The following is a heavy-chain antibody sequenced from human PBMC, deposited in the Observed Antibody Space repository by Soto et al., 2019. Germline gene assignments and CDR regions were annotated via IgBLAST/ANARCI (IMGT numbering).Heavy chain of an antibody. CDR3: ARGQDWGTFRLKYYYPYMDV. CDR1: GFTFSSFG. CDR2: IWVDGSAQ. Sequence: QVQLVESGGGVVQPGRSLKLSCAASGFTFSSFGMHWVRQAPGKGLEWVAVIWVDGSAQYYADSVKGRFTISRDNSNNTVYLHMNSLRVEDTAMYYCARGQDWGTFRLKYYYPYMDVWGKGTTVTVSS. J-gene: IGHJ6*03. V-gene: IGHV3-33*01. D-gene: IGHD3-16*02.